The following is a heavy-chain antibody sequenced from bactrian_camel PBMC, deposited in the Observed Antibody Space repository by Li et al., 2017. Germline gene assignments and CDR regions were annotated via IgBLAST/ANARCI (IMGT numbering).Heavy chain of an antibody. CDR2: QRDAAT. CDR1: GYTFSRGC. D-gene: IGHD6*01. V-gene: IGHV3S59*01. Sequence: DVQLVESGGGSVQAGGSLTLSCAASGYTFSRGCAAWFRQAPGKEREGVAAQRDAATYYADSVKGRFTISRDNAKTTVYLQMNSLKPEDTAMYYCATGPSRYGGSCLLSPPSIAAGARGPRSPSP. J-gene: IGHJ4*01. CDR3: ATGPSRYGGSCLLSPPSIAA.